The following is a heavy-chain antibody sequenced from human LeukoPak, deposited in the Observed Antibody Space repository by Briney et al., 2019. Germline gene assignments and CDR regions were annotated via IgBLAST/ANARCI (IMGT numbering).Heavy chain of an antibody. CDR2: ISAYNGNT. J-gene: IGHJ4*02. CDR3: AREDYDILTGPFDY. Sequence: ASVKVSCKASGYTFTSYGISWVRQAPGQGLEWMGWISAYNGNTNYAQKLQGRVTMTTDTSTSTAYMELRSLRSDDTAVYYCAREDYDILTGPFDYWGQGTLVTVSS. D-gene: IGHD3-9*01. CDR1: GYTFTSYG. V-gene: IGHV1-18*01.